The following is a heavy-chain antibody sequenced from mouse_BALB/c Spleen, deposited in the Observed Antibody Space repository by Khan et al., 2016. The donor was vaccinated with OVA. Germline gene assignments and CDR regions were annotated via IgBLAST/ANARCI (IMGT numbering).Heavy chain of an antibody. CDR2: ISDLAYTF. J-gene: IGHJ3*01. V-gene: IGHV5-15*02. CDR1: GFTFSDYG. CDR3: ARGGGTAPFTY. Sequence: EVELVESGGGIVQPGGSRKLSCAASGFTFSDYGMAWVRQAPGKGPEWVAFISDLAYTFYYADTVTGRITLSRENAKNTLYLEMSSLRSGDTAMYYCARGGGTAPFTYWGQGTLVTVSA. D-gene: IGHD1-2*01.